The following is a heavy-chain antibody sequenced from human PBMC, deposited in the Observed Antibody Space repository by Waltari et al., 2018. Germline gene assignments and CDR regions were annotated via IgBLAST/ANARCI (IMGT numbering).Heavy chain of an antibody. CDR1: GFTFADYT. CDR3: AKDITKGWFYVDY. J-gene: IGHJ4*02. V-gene: IGHV3-43*01. D-gene: IGHD6-19*01. CDR2: ISWEGGST. Sequence: EVQLVESGGVVVQPGGSLRLSCAASGFTFADYTMNCVRQAPGKGLEWVSLISWEGGSTYNADCVKGRFTICRDNSKNSLYLQMNSLRTEDTALYYCAKDITKGWFYVDYWGQGTLVTVSS.